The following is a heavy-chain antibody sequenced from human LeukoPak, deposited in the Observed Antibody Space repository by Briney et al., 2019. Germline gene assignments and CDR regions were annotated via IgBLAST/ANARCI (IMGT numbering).Heavy chain of an antibody. CDR3: AELGITMIGGV. CDR2: ISSSGSTT. V-gene: IGHV3-48*03. Sequence: GGSLRLSCAASGFTFSSYEMNWVRQAPGEGLEWVSYISSSGSTTYYADSVKGRFTISRDNAKNSLYLQMNRLRAEDTAVYYCAELGITMIGGVWGKGTTVTIFS. J-gene: IGHJ6*04. CDR1: GFTFSSYE. D-gene: IGHD3-10*02.